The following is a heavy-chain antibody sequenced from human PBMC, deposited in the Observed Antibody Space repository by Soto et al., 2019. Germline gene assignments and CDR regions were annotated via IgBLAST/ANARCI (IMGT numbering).Heavy chain of an antibody. V-gene: IGHV4-31*03. D-gene: IGHD5-12*01. Sequence: QVQLQESGPGLVKPSQTLSLTCTVSGGSISSGGYYWSWIRQHPGKGLEWIGFIFHTGSTYYNPSLRSRVSISVDTSKNQFSLKLSSVTAADTAVYYCARDGYNSPVSPHNAFEIWGQGTMVTVSS. CDR3: ARDGYNSPVSPHNAFEI. CDR2: IFHTGST. CDR1: GGSISSGGYY. J-gene: IGHJ3*02.